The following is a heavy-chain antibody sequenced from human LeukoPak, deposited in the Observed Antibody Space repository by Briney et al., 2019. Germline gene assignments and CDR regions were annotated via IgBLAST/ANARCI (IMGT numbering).Heavy chain of an antibody. CDR2: ISSSGRTI. CDR1: GFTFRSYS. D-gene: IGHD5-24*01. J-gene: IGHJ4*02. V-gene: IGHV3-48*01. Sequence: GGSLRLSCAASGFTFRSYSMNWVRQAPGKGLEWVSYISSSGRTIYYADSVKGRFTISRDNAKNSLFLQMNSLRAEDTAVYYCARRDGYNTFYFEYWGQGTLVTVSS. CDR3: ARRDGYNTFYFEY.